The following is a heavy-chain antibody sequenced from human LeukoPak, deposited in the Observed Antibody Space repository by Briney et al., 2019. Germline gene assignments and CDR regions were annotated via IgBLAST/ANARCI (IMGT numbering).Heavy chain of an antibody. V-gene: IGHV3-33*01. CDR2: IWSDGSNK. D-gene: IGHD3-10*01. J-gene: IGHJ5*02. Sequence: GRSLRLSCAASGFTFSFYGMHWVRQAPGKRLEWVAVIWSDGSNKYYADSVKGRFTISRDNSKNTLYLQMNSLRAEDTAVYYCAREDGSASYYNNWFDPWGQGTLVTVSS. CDR1: GFTFSFYG. CDR3: AREDGSASYYNNWFDP.